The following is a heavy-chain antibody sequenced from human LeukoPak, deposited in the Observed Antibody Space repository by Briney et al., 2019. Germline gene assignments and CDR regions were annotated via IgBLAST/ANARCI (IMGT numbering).Heavy chain of an antibody. CDR3: ARPTGGESSGYSSFEH. J-gene: IGHJ1*01. Sequence: SETLSLTCTVSGGSISSSSYYWGWIRQPPGKGLEWIGSIYYSGSTYYNPSLKSRVTISVDTSKNQFSLKLSSVTAADTAVYYCARPTGGESSGYSSFEHWGQGTLVTVSS. V-gene: IGHV4-39*01. CDR1: GGSISSSSYY. CDR2: IYYSGST. D-gene: IGHD3-22*01.